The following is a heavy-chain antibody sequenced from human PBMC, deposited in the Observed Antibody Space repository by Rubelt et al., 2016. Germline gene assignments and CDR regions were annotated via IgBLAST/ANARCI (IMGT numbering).Heavy chain of an antibody. V-gene: IGHV1-69*01. J-gene: IGHJ4*02. D-gene: IGHD4-17*01. CDR2: A. CDR3: ARGGDYGDYVLIDY. Sequence: ANYAQKFQGRVTITADESTSTAYMELSSLRSEDTAVYYCARGGDYGDYVLIDYWGQGTLVTVSS.